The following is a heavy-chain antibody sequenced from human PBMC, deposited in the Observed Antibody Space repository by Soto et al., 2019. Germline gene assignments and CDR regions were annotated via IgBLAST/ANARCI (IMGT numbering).Heavy chain of an antibody. CDR3: ARDPSEGRVGNWFES. Sequence: NPGGSLRLSCAASGFAFSRYGINWIRQAPGKGLEWVSSISSSTSYIYYADSVKGRFSISRDNAKKILYLEMYALRTDDTAVYYCARDPSEGRVGNWFESWGQGTLVTVSS. CDR1: GFAFSRYG. D-gene: IGHD1-26*01. J-gene: IGHJ5*01. CDR2: ISSSTSYI. V-gene: IGHV3-21*01.